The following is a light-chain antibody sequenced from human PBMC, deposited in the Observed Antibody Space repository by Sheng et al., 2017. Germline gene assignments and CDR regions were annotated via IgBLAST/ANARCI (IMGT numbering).Light chain of an antibody. CDR3: NSRDSSGNPYV. V-gene: IGLV3-19*01. CDR1: SLRSYY. CDR2: GKN. Sequence: SYELTQDPAVSVALGQTVRITCQGDSLRSYYASWYQQKPGQAPVLVIYGKNNRPSGIPDRFSGSSSGNTASLTITGAQAEDEADYYCNSRDSSGNPYVFGTGTKVTVL. J-gene: IGLJ1*01.